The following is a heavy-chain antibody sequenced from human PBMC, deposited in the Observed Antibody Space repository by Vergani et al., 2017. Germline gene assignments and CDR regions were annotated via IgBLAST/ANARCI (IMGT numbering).Heavy chain of an antibody. V-gene: IGHV3-33*01. J-gene: IGHJ6*02. CDR2: IWYDGSNK. CDR3: ARDQTLGGGFGAGDV. Sequence: QVQLVESGGGVVQPGRSLRLSCAASGFTFSSHGLHWVRQAPGKGLEWVAVIWYDGSNKYYADSVKGRFTISRDNSKNTLYLQMNSLRAEDTAVYYCARDQTLGGGFGAGDVWGQGTTVTVSS. CDR1: GFTFSSHG. D-gene: IGHD3-10*01.